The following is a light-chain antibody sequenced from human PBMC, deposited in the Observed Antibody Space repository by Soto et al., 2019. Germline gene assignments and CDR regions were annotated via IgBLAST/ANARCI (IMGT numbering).Light chain of an antibody. J-gene: IGLJ2*01. V-gene: IGLV2-14*01. Sequence: QSALTQPASVSGSPGQSITISCTGTSGDVGVYNFVSWYQQHPGKAPKLIIYEVSNRPSGVSNRFSGSKSGNTASLTISGLQAEDEADYYCSSYTSSSTLVVFGGGTKLTVL. CDR2: EVS. CDR1: SGDVGVYNF. CDR3: SSYTSSSTLVV.